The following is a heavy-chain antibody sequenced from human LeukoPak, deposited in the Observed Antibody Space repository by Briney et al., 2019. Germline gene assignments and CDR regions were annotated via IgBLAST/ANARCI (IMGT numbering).Heavy chain of an antibody. CDR3: AKDHGDYDLDY. J-gene: IGHJ4*02. CDR1: GFTFSRHG. V-gene: IGHV3-30*02. D-gene: IGHD4-17*01. Sequence: PGGSLRLSCAASGFTFSRHGMHWVRQAPGKGLEWVAFIQYDESSKYYADSVKGRFTVSRDNSKNTLYLQMNGLRAEDTAVYYCAKDHGDYDLDYWGQGTLVTVSS. CDR2: IQYDESSK.